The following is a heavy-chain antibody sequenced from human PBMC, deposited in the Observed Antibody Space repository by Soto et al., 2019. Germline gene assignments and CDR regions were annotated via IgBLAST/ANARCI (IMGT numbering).Heavy chain of an antibody. CDR2: INGDGSVI. Sequence: EVQLVESGGGLVQPGGSLRLSCAASGFTFRSSWRYWVRQTPGKGPVWVSCINGDGSVIYYADSVKGRFTISRDNARDTLYLQMNSLKTEDSAVYYCVRDIRWGQGTLVSVSS. CDR1: GFTFRSSW. V-gene: IGHV3-74*01. CDR3: VRDIR. J-gene: IGHJ4*02.